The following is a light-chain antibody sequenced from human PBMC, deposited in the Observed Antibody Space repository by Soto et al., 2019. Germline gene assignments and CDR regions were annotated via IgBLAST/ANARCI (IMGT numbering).Light chain of an antibody. V-gene: IGKV3-11*01. CDR1: QSVGSY. Sequence: EIVWTQSPATLSLSPGERATLSCRASQSVGSYLTWYQQKPGQAPRLLIYETSKRATGIPARFSGSGSGTDFTLTISRLEPEDFAVYYCQQRSRLPRTFGQGTKVEIK. CDR3: QQRSRLPRT. CDR2: ETS. J-gene: IGKJ1*01.